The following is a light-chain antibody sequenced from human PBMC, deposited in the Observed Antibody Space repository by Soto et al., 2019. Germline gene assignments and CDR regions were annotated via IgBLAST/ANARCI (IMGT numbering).Light chain of an antibody. V-gene: IGKV3-20*01. J-gene: IGKJ1*01. Sequence: EIVLTQSPGTLSLSPGERVTLSCRASQSVSSSYLAWYQQKPGQAPRLLIYGASSRAAGIPARFSASGSGTDFTLTISDVQPEDFALYYCHQRQSWPRTFGQGTKVDI. CDR2: GAS. CDR3: HQRQSWPRT. CDR1: QSVSSSY.